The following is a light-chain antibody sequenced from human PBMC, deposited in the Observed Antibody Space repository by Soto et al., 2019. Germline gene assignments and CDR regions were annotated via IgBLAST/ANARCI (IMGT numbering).Light chain of an antibody. Sequence: DLPMTQSPSSLSASVGDRVTITCRASQSISSYLNWYQQKPGKAPKLLIYAASSLQSGVPSRFSGSGSVTDFTLTISSLQPEDFATYYCQQSYSTPYTFGQGTKLEIK. V-gene: IGKV1-39*01. J-gene: IGKJ2*01. CDR3: QQSYSTPYT. CDR1: QSISSY. CDR2: AAS.